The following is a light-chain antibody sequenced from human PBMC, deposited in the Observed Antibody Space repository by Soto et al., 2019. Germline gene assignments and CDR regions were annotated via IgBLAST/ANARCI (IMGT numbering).Light chain of an antibody. CDR1: SSKIGAGYG. J-gene: IGLJ3*02. Sequence: QSVLTQPPSVSGAPGQRVTMSCTGSSSKIGAGYGIHWYQQLPGTAPKLLIYGDNNRPSGVPDRFSASKSDTSASLVITGLQAEDEADYYCQSYDSSLSALFGGGSKLTVL. CDR3: QSYDSSLSAL. CDR2: GDN. V-gene: IGLV1-40*01.